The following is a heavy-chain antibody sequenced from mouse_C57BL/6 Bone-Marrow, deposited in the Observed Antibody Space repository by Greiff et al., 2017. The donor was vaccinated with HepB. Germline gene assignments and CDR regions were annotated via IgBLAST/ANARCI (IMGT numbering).Heavy chain of an antibody. CDR2: IDPNSGGT. Sequence: VQLQQPGAELVKPGASVKLSCKASGYTFTSYWMHWVKQRPGRGLEWIGRIDPNSGGTKYNEKFKSKATLTVDKPSSTAYMQLSSLTSEDSAVYYCAVFITTVVATDYAMDYWGQGTSVTVSS. V-gene: IGHV1-72*01. CDR1: GYTFTSYW. CDR3: AVFITTVVATDYAMDY. D-gene: IGHD1-1*01. J-gene: IGHJ4*01.